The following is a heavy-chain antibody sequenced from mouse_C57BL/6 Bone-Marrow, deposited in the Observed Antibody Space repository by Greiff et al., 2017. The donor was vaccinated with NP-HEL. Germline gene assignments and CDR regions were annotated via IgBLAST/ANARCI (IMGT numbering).Heavy chain of an antibody. CDR3: ASGADYYGSSPLYWDFDV. J-gene: IGHJ1*03. D-gene: IGHD1-1*01. Sequence: QVQLQQSGAELVKPGASVKMSCKASGYTFTSYWITWVKQRPGQGLEWIGDIYPGSGSTNYNEKFKSKATLTVDTSSSTAYMQLSSLTSEDSAVYYCASGADYYGSSPLYWDFDVWGTGTTVTVSS. CDR1: GYTFTSYW. CDR2: IYPGSGST. V-gene: IGHV1-55*01.